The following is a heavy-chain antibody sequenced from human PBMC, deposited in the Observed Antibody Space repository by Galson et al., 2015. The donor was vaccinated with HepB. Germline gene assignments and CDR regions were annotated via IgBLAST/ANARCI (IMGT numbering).Heavy chain of an antibody. V-gene: IGHV3-30*18. CDR3: AKVGDSNYGGGYYYMDV. CDR2: ISYDGSNK. D-gene: IGHD4-11*01. CDR1: GFTFSSYG. Sequence: SLRLSCAASGFTFSSYGMHWVRQAPGKGLEWVAVISYDGSNKYYADSVKGRFTISRDDSKNTLYLQMNSLRAEDTAVYYCAKVGDSNYGGGYYYMDVWGKGTTVTVSS. J-gene: IGHJ6*03.